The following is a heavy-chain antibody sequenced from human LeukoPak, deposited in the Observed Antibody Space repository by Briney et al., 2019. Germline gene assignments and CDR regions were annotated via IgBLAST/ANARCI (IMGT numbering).Heavy chain of an antibody. D-gene: IGHD3-22*01. V-gene: IGHV1-46*01. CDR1: GYTFTSYY. CDR2: INPSGGST. CDR3: AREITPPYYYDSSGDSFDY. Sequence: ASVKVSYKASGYTFTSYYMHWVRQAPGQGLEWMGIINPSGGSTSYAQKFQGRVTMTRDMSTSTVYMELSSLRSEDTAVYYCAREITPPYYYDSSGDSFDYWGQGTLVTVSS. J-gene: IGHJ4*02.